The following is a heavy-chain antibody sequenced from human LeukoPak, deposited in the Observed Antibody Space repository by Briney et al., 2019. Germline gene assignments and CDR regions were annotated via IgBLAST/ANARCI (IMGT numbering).Heavy chain of an antibody. V-gene: IGHV1-18*01. Sequence: GASVKVSCKASAYTFTSYGISWVRQAPGQGLEWMGWISVYNGHTNYAQNLQGRVTMTTDTSTSTAYMELRSLRSDDTAVYYCARERGPRFGELSPIDYWGQGTLVTVSS. CDR3: ARERGPRFGELSPIDY. CDR2: ISVYNGHT. J-gene: IGHJ4*02. CDR1: AYTFTSYG. D-gene: IGHD3-10*01.